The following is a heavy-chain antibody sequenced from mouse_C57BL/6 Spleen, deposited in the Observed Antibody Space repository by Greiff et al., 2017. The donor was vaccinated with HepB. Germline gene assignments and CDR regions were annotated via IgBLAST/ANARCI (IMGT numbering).Heavy chain of an antibody. CDR2: IYPGDGDT. D-gene: IGHD3-2*02. CDR3: ARVPQAMDY. CDR1: GYAFSSSW. V-gene: IGHV1-82*01. J-gene: IGHJ4*01. Sequence: QVQLKQSGPELVKPGASVKISCKASGYAFSSSWMNWVKQRPGKGLEWIGRIYPGDGDTNYNGKFKGKATLTADKSSSTAYMQLSSRTSEDSAVYFCARVPQAMDYWGQGTSVTVSS.